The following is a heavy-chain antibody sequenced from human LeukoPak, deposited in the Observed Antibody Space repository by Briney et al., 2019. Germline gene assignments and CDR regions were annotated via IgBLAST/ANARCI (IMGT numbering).Heavy chain of an antibody. D-gene: IGHD3-10*01. J-gene: IGHJ2*01. V-gene: IGHV4-59*01. CDR3: ARGFIRAWYFDL. CDR1: GGSISGLY. CDR2: IYYSGST. Sequence: SETLSLTCTVSGGSISGLYWSWIRQPPGKGLEWIGYIYYSGSTNYNPSLKSRVTISVDTSKNQFSLKLSSVTAADTAVYYCARGFIRAWYFDLWGRGTLVTVS.